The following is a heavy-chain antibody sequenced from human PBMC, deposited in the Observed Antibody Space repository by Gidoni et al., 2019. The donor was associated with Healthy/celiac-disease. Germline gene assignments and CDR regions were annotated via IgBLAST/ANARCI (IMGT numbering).Heavy chain of an antibody. Sequence: EVQLLESGGGLVQPGGSLRLSCAASGFTFSSYAMSWVRQAPGKGLEWVSAISGSGGSTYYADSVKGRFTISRDNSKNTLYLQMNSLRAEDTAVYYCAKEALRATMVRGYNWFDPWGQGTLVTVSS. CDR2: ISGSGGST. CDR3: AKEALRATMVRGYNWFDP. J-gene: IGHJ5*02. D-gene: IGHD3-10*01. V-gene: IGHV3-23*01. CDR1: GFTFSSYA.